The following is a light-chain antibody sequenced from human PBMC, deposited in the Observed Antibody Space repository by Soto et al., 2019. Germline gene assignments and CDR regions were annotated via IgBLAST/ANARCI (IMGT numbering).Light chain of an antibody. CDR3: QQTYNHIS. V-gene: IGKV1-39*01. CDR1: QSIGTY. Sequence: IQMTQSPSSLSASVGDRVTLTCRTSQSIGTYLQWFQQKPGKAPNLLIYGASNMHTGVPSRFSGSGSGTDFTLTISGLQPEDFATYYCQQTYNHISFGGGTKVDIK. CDR2: GAS. J-gene: IGKJ4*01.